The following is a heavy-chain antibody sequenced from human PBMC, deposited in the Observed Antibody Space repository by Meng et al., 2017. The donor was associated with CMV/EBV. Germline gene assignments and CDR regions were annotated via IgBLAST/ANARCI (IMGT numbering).Heavy chain of an antibody. V-gene: IGHV1-69*05. CDR2: IIPIFGTA. D-gene: IGHD5-18*01. CDR1: GGTFSSYA. CDR3: ARDYRGGLGNSYGYDY. J-gene: IGHJ4*02. Sequence: SVKVSCKASGGTFSSYAISWVRQAPGQGLEWMGGIIPIFGTANYAQKFQGRVTITTDESTSTAYMELSSLRSEDTAVYYCARDYRGGLGNSYGYDYWGQGTLVTVSS.